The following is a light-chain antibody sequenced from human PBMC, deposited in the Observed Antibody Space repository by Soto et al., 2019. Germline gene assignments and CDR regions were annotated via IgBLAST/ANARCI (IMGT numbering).Light chain of an antibody. Sequence: DIVLTQTPGTLSLSPGERATLSCRASQSVSSSYLAWYQQKPGQAPRLLIYGASSRATAIPVRFSGSGSGTDFTLTISSLEPEDFAVYYCHQRGNGPPWTFGQGTKVDIK. CDR1: QSVSSSY. CDR3: HQRGNGPPWT. V-gene: IGKV3D-20*02. J-gene: IGKJ1*01. CDR2: GAS.